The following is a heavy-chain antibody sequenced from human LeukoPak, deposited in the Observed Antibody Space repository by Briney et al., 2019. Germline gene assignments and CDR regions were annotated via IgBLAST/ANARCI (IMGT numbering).Heavy chain of an antibody. D-gene: IGHD5-18*01. J-gene: IGHJ4*02. CDR3: TRGPDLDTVLGRGLMFTVLFDF. CDR1: GFTFGDYA. Sequence: TGGSLRLSCTASGFTFGDYAMSWVRQAPGKGLEWVGLIRSKALGGTTEYAASVKGRFTISRDESKSIAYLQMNSLKTEDTAVYYCTRGPDLDTVLGRGLMFTVLFDFWGQGTLVTVSS. CDR2: IRSKALGGTT. V-gene: IGHV3-49*04.